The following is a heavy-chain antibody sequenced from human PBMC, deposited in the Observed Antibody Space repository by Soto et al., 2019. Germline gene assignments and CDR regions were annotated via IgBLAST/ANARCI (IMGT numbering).Heavy chain of an antibody. V-gene: IGHV4-59*08. CDR1: GASISTYY. Sequence: PSETLSLTCTVSGASISTYYWSWVRQPPGKGLEWIGYIHDSGSTYYNPSLKSRVTISVDTSKNQFSLKLSSVTAADTAVYYCARHPLNYYDSSGFQNYFDYWGQGTLVTVSS. CDR3: ARHPLNYYDSSGFQNYFDY. CDR2: IHDSGST. J-gene: IGHJ4*02. D-gene: IGHD3-22*01.